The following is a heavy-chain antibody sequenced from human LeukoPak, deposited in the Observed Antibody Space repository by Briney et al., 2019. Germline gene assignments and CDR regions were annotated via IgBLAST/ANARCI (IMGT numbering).Heavy chain of an antibody. Sequence: MTSETLSLTCTVSGGSISGTYYWSWIRQHPGKGLEWIGYIYYSGSTYYNPSLKSRVTISVDTSKNQFSLKLSSVTAADTAVYYCARGLDYALRYWGQGTLVTVSS. CDR2: IYYSGST. CDR3: ARGLDYALRY. D-gene: IGHD4-17*01. V-gene: IGHV4-31*03. CDR1: GGSISGTYY. J-gene: IGHJ4*02.